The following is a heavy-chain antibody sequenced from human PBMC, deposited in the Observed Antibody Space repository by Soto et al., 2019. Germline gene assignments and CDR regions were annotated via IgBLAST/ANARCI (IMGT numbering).Heavy chain of an antibody. Sequence: QITLNESGPTQVKPRQTLTLTCTFSGFSLTTSGVGVGWIRQSPGKAPEWLALIYWDDDKRYSPSLKRSLTITKHTPKIQVVLTMADLDPADTATYYCAHRVLRTVFGLVTTTAIYFDFWGQGTPVAVSS. V-gene: IGHV2-5*02. CDR1: GFSLTTSGVG. D-gene: IGHD3-3*01. CDR3: AHRVLRTVFGLVTTTAIYFDF. J-gene: IGHJ4*02. CDR2: IYWDDDK.